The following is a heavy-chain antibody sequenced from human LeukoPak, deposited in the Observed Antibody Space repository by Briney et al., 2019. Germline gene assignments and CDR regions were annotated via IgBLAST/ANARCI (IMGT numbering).Heavy chain of an antibody. J-gene: IGHJ4*02. V-gene: IGHV3-23*01. Sequence: PGASLRLSCAASGFTFSSYAMSWVRQAPGKGLEWVSAISGSGGSTYYADSVKGRFTISRDNSKNTLYLQMNSLRAEVTAVYYCAKVRIIDMVRGLFDYWGQGTLVTVSS. CDR2: ISGSGGST. D-gene: IGHD3-10*01. CDR1: GFTFSSYA. CDR3: AKVRIIDMVRGLFDY.